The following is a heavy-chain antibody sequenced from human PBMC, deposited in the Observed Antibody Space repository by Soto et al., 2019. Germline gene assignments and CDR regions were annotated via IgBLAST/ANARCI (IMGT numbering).Heavy chain of an antibody. V-gene: IGHV4-61*01. CDR2: IYYSGST. CDR1: GGSVSSGRYY. Sequence: PSETLSLTCTVSGGSVSSGRYYWSWIRQPPGKGLEWIGYIYYSGSTNYNPSLKSRVTISVDTSKNQFSLKLSSVTAADTAVYYCARDEYWGPGTLVTVS. CDR3: ARDEY. J-gene: IGHJ4*02.